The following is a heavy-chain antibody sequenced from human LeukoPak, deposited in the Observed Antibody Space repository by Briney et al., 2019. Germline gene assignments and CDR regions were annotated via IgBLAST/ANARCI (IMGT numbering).Heavy chain of an antibody. CDR1: GFTFSSYC. D-gene: IGHD3-22*01. V-gene: IGHV3-7*01. J-gene: IGHJ3*02. CDR3: ARARTTSGYYVDDAFDI. CDR2: IKQDGSEK. Sequence: GGSLRLSCAASGFTFSSYCMSWVRQAPGKGLEWLANIKQDGSEKYYVDSVKGRFTISRDNAKNSLYLQMNRLRAEDTAVYYCARARTTSGYYVDDAFDIWGQGTMVTVSS.